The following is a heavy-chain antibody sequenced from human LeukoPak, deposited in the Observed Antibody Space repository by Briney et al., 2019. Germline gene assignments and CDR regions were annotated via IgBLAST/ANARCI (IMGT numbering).Heavy chain of an antibody. CDR1: GFTVSSNY. D-gene: IGHD4-23*01. CDR3: YGANAEH. V-gene: IGHV3-66*01. CDR2: IYSGGTT. J-gene: IGHJ1*01. Sequence: PGGSLRLSCAASGFTVSSNYMSWVRQAPGKGLEWVSIIYSGGTTYYADSVKGRFTISRDNAKNTLYLQMNSLRAEDTAVYYCYGANAEHWGQGTLVTVSS.